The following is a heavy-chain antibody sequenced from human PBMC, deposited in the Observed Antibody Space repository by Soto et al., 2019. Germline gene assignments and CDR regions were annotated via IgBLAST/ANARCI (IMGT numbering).Heavy chain of an antibody. CDR1: GFTFSSYA. V-gene: IGHV3-23*01. CDR2: ISGSGGST. CDR3: AKDPRRRRRWLVVPDY. D-gene: IGHD6-19*01. Sequence: EVQLLESGGGLVQPGGSLRLSCAASGFTFSSYAMSWVRQAPGKGLEWVSAISGSGGSTYYADSVKGRFTISRDNTKNSLDLQMNSLRAADTAVYYCAKDPRRRRRWLVVPDYWGQGTLVTVSS. J-gene: IGHJ4*02.